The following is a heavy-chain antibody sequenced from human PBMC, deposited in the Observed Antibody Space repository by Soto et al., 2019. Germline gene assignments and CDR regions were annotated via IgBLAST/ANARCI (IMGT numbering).Heavy chain of an antibody. J-gene: IGHJ6*03. CDR2: IWYDGSNK. CDR1: GFTFSSYG. Sequence: GGSLRLSCAASGFTFSSYGMHWVRQAPAKGLEWVAVIWYDGSNKYYADSVKGRFTISRDNSKNTLYLQMNSLRAEDTAVYYCARGSGDYYYYMDVWGKGTTVTVSS. CDR3: ARGSGDYYYYMDV. V-gene: IGHV3-33*01. D-gene: IGHD3-3*01.